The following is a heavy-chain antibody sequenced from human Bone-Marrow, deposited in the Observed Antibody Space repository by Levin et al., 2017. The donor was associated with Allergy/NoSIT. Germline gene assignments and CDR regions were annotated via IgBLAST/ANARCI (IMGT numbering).Heavy chain of an antibody. V-gene: IGHV3-72*01. CDR2: TRNKAKGYTT. Sequence: PGGSLRLSCVASGFTFSDHYMDWVRQVPGKGLEWVGRTRNKAKGYTTEYAASVKGRFTVSRDDSKNSLYLQMNSLKTDDTAVYYCARGGVPPLQYHHMDVWGKGTTVTVSS. D-gene: IGHD1-1*01. J-gene: IGHJ6*03. CDR1: GFTFSDHY. CDR3: ARGGVPPLQYHHMDV.